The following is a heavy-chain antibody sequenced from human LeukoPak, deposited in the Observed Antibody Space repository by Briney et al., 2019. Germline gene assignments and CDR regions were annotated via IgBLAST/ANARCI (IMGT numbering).Heavy chain of an antibody. CDR3: AREDSSSWYNYFDY. V-gene: IGHV6-1*01. Sequence: SQTLSLTCAISGDSVSSNSAAWTWIRQSPSRGLEWLGRTYYRSKWYNDYAVSVKSRININPDTSKNQFSLQLNSVTPEDTAVYYCAREDSSSWYNYFDYWGQGTLVTVSS. J-gene: IGHJ4*02. CDR1: GDSVSSNSAA. D-gene: IGHD6-13*01. CDR2: TYYRSKWYN.